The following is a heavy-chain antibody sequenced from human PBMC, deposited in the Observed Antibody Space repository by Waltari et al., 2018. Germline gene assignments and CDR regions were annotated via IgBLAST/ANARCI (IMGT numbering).Heavy chain of an antibody. CDR3: TTISGKN. V-gene: IGHV3-15*01. Sequence: EVQLVESGGGLVKPGGSLRLSCAASGFTFSNVWMSWVRQAPGKGLEWVGRIKSKSDGWKTDYAAPVKGRFTISRDDAKNTLYLQMNTLKIEDTAVYYCTTISGKNWGQGTLVTVSS. CDR2: IKSKSDGWKT. CDR1: GFTFSNVW. D-gene: IGHD3-3*01. J-gene: IGHJ4*02.